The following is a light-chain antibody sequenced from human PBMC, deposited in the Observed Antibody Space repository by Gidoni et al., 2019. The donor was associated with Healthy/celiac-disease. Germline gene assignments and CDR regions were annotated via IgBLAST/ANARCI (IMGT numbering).Light chain of an antibody. CDR1: SSNSGSGYD. CDR3: QSYDSSLSAWV. CDR2: GNS. J-gene: IGLJ3*02. V-gene: IGLV1-40*01. Sequence: QSVLTQPPSVSGAPAQRVTISCTGSSSNSGSGYDVHWYQQLPGTAPKLLIYGNSHRPSGVPDRFSGSKSGTSASLAITGLQAEDEADYYCQSYDSSLSAWVFGGGTKLTVL.